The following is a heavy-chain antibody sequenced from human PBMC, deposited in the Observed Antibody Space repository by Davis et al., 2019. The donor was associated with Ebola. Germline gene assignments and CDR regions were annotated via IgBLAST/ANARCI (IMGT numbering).Heavy chain of an antibody. CDR2: INHSGST. V-gene: IGHV4-34*01. J-gene: IGHJ5*02. CDR1: GGSFSGYY. CDR3: ARVGVYKRFWLDP. Sequence: SETLSLTCAVYGGSFSGYYWSWIRQPPGKGLEWIGEINHSGSTNYNPSLKSRVTISVDTSKNQFSLKLSSVTAADTAVYYCARVGVYKRFWLDPWGQGTLVTVPS. D-gene: IGHD1-1*01.